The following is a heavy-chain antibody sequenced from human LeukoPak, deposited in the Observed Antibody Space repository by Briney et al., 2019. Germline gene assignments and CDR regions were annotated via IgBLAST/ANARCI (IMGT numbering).Heavy chain of an antibody. CDR1: GFTFSSYN. J-gene: IGHJ4*02. CDR2: ISSTSSAI. V-gene: IGHV3-48*01. D-gene: IGHD6-19*01. Sequence: GGSLRLSCAASGFTFSSYNMNWVRQAPGKGLEWVSYISSTSSAIYYTDSVKGRFTISRDNAKNSLFLQVNSLRAEDTAVYYCARSGSGYLDYWGQGTLVTVSS. CDR3: ARSGSGYLDY.